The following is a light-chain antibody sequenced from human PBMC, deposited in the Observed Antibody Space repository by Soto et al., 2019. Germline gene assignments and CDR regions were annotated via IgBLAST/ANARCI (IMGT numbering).Light chain of an antibody. CDR3: MQGLRPMYT. CDR2: LGS. Sequence: EIAMTQSPLSLAVTPGEPASISCRSSQTLLHSNGYTYLDWYLQKPGQSPQLLIYLGSNRASGVPERFSGSGSGIAFILKISRGEAEDVGIFYCMQGLRPMYTFGQGTKLEIK. V-gene: IGKV2-28*01. J-gene: IGKJ2*01. CDR1: QTLLHSNGYTY.